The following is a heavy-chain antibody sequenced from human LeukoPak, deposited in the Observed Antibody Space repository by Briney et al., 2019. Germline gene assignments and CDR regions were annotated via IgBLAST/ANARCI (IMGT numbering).Heavy chain of an antibody. CDR2: ISGSGGST. D-gene: IGHD4-11*01. CDR1: GFTFSSYA. V-gene: IGHV3-23*01. Sequence: PGGSLRLSCAASGFTFSSYAMSWVRQAPGKGLEWVSSISGSGGSTYYADSVKGRFTISRDNPKNTLYLQLSSLRVEDTAVYYCARGGSNYGDFHYWGQGTLVTVSS. CDR3: ARGGSNYGDFHY. J-gene: IGHJ4*02.